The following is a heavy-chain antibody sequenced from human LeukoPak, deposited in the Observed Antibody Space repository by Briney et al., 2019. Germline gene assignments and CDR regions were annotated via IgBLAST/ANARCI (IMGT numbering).Heavy chain of an antibody. Sequence: PGGSLRLSCSASGFTFSNYAMHWVRQAPGKGLEYVSAISGNGDSTYYADSVKGRFTISRDNSKNTLYLQMSSLRADDTAVYYCVKDRGRSGPFRGPFDNWGQGTLVTVSS. CDR3: VKDRGRSGPFRGPFDN. CDR2: ISGNGDST. V-gene: IGHV3-64D*06. D-gene: IGHD3-10*01. J-gene: IGHJ4*02. CDR1: GFTFSNYA.